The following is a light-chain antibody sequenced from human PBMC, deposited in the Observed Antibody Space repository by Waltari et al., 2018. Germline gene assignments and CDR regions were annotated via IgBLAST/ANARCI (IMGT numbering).Light chain of an antibody. CDR2: LNSDGTH. V-gene: IGLV4-69*01. J-gene: IGLJ3*02. Sequence: CTLSSGHSNYAIAWHQQQPEKGPRYLMKLNSDGTHNKGDGIPDRFSGSSSGAERYLTISSLQSEDEADYYCQTWGTGIRVFGGGTKLTVL. CDR3: QTWGTGIRV. CDR1: SGHSNYA.